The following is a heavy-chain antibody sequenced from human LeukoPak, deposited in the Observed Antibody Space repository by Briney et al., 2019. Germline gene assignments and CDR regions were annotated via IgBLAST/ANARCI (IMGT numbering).Heavy chain of an antibody. CDR2: ISGSCGST. CDR3: ARLGSIAAAGTYDH. CDR1: GFTFSSFA. J-gene: IGHJ4*02. V-gene: IGHV3-23*01. D-gene: IGHD6-13*01. Sequence: GGSLRLSCTASGFTFSSFAMSGVRQAPGKGLEGVSAISGSCGSTFYADSVKGRFTISRDNSKNTLFLQMNGLRAEETAVYYCARLGSIAAAGTYDHWGQGTLVTVSS.